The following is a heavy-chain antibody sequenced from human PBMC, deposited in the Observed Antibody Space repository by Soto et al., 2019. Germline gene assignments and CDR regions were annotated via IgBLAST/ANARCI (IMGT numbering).Heavy chain of an antibody. CDR1: GGSISGYY. D-gene: IGHD2-15*01. J-gene: IGHJ4*02. CDR3: AREPYCSGGTCLGY. Sequence: SETLSLTCTVSGGSISGYYWSWIRQPPGKGLEWIGYIYYSGSTNYNPSLKSRVTISVDTSKNQFSLRLSSVTAADTAVYYCAREPYCSGGTCLGYWGQGTLVTVSS. V-gene: IGHV4-59*01. CDR2: IYYSGST.